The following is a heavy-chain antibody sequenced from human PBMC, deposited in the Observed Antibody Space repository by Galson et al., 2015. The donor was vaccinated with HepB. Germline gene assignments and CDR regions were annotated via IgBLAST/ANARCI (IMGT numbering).Heavy chain of an antibody. V-gene: IGHV3-30*18. CDR1: GFTFSSYG. D-gene: IGHD2-21*01. CDR2: ISYDGSNK. CDR3: AKDTGILWWSSLDY. Sequence: SLRLSCAASGFTFSSYGMHWVRQAPGKGLEWVAVISYDGSNKYYADSVKGRFTISRDNSKNTLYLQMNSLRAEDTAVYYCAKDTGILWWSSLDYWGQGTLVTVSS. J-gene: IGHJ4*02.